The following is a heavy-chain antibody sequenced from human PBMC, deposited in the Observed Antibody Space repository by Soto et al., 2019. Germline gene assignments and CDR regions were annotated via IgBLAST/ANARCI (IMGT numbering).Heavy chain of an antibody. Sequence: QVQLVQSGAEVQKPGSSVKVSCKASGGTFSSYAISWVRQAPGQGLEWMGGSIPIFGTANYAQKFQGRVTITAEESTSTDYMGLSSVRSEDTAVYYCARDRPALLLTYYGMDVWGQGTTVTVSS. CDR1: GGTFSSYA. D-gene: IGHD2-15*01. J-gene: IGHJ6*02. CDR2: SIPIFGTA. V-gene: IGHV1-69*01. CDR3: ARDRPALLLTYYGMDV.